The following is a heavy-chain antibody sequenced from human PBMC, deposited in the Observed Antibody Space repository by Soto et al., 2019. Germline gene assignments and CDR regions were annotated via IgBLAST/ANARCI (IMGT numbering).Heavy chain of an antibody. CDR3: AKAHYSSASFLFDQ. J-gene: IGHJ4*02. D-gene: IGHD3-22*01. CDR2: FKRNIGNA. V-gene: IGHV1-46*01. Sequence: VLVTVSCKASGYSFTAFYMHWVQQAPGLGLEWMAIFKRNIGNATNAKRFQGSVPLTWDASTSTGYMERNGLTLDDTAVYDYAKAHYSSASFLFDQWGEVAPVTDSS. CDR1: GYSFTAFY.